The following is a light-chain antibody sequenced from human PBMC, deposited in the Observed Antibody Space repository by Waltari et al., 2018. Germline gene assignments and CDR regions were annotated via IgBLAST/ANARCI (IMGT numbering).Light chain of an antibody. Sequence: QSALPQPASVSGPPGQSITISCTGTNSDVGNYNLVPWYQHHPCEAPKLMICEVIKRPSGVSNRFSGSKSGNTASLTISGLQAEDEADYYCCSYAGSGTYVFGTGTKVTVL. CDR2: EVI. J-gene: IGLJ1*01. CDR1: NSDVGNYNL. CDR3: CSYAGSGTYV. V-gene: IGLV2-23*02.